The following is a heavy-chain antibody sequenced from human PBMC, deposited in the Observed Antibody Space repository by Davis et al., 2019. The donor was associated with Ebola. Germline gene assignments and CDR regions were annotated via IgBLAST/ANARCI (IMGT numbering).Heavy chain of an antibody. CDR3: ARGSRNMDV. V-gene: IGHV6-1*01. CDR2: TYYNSKWYH. J-gene: IGHJ6*02. Sequence: PSETLSLTCAISGDSVSIKSAGWNWIRQSPSRGLEWLGRTYYNSKWYHDYAVSVKSRISINADTSKNQFSLQLNSVTPEDTAVYYCARGSRNMDVWGQGTTVTVSS. CDR1: GDSVSIKSAG.